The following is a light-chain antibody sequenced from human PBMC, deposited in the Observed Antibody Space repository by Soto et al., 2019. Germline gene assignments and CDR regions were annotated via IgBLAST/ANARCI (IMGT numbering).Light chain of an antibody. Sequence: QSVLTQPASVSGSPGQSITISCTGTSSDVGNYNLVSWYQQHPGKAPKLMIYEGSKRPSGVSNRFSGSKSGNTASLTISGLQAEGEADYCSSYVGSSTLLFGGGTQLTVL. J-gene: IGLJ2*01. CDR2: EGS. V-gene: IGLV2-23*01. CDR3: SSYVGSSTLL. CDR1: SSDVGNYNL.